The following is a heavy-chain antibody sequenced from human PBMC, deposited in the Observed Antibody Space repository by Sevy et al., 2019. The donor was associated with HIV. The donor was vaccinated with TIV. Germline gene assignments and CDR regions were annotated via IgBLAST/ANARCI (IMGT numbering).Heavy chain of an antibody. Sequence: SETLSLTCTVSGASINTFYWSWIGQPPGKGLEWIGYIYYSGSTNYNPSLHSRVTISVDTSKNQFSLKLSPVTAADSAVYYCARGQYSYGYWREFDYWGQGTLVTVSS. CDR1: GASINTFY. J-gene: IGHJ4*02. V-gene: IGHV4-59*01. CDR2: IYYSGST. D-gene: IGHD5-18*01. CDR3: ARGQYSYGYWREFDY.